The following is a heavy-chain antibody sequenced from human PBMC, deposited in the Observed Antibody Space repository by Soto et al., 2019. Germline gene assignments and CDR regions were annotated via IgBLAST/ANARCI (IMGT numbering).Heavy chain of an antibody. V-gene: IGHV4-59*08. D-gene: IGHD1-26*01. Sequence: SETLTLTCTVSGGSISSYYWSWIRQPPGKGLEWIGYIYYSGSTNYNPSLKSRVTISVDTSNNQFSLKLSSVTAADTAVYYCARQYGGSYADYWGQGTLVTVS. J-gene: IGHJ4*02. CDR1: GGSISSYY. CDR3: ARQYGGSYADY. CDR2: IYYSGST.